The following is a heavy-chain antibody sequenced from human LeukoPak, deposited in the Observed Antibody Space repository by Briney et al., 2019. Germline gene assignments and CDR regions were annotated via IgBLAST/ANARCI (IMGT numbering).Heavy chain of an antibody. D-gene: IGHD1-26*01. Sequence: ASVKVSCKASGGTFSSYAISWVRQAPGQGLEWMGWISAYNRNTNYAQRFQGRVTMTTDTSTGTAYMELSRLRSDDTAVYYCARGRSGSYSLGLWGRGTLVTVSS. CDR2: ISAYNRNT. J-gene: IGHJ2*01. CDR1: GGTFSSYA. V-gene: IGHV1-18*01. CDR3: ARGRSGSYSLGL.